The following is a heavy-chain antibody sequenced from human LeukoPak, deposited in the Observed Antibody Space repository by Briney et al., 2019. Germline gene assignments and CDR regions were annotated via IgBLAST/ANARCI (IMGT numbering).Heavy chain of an antibody. CDR3: ARDGELIAAAGDYFDY. V-gene: IGHV4-59*01. Sequence: SETLSLTCTVSGGSINSYYWSWIRQPPGKGLEWIGYIFYSGSTNYNPSLQSRVTISVDTSRNQFSLNLSSVTAADTAVYYCARDGELIAAAGDYFDYWGQGTLVTVSS. J-gene: IGHJ4*02. CDR2: IFYSGST. D-gene: IGHD6-13*01. CDR1: GGSINSYY.